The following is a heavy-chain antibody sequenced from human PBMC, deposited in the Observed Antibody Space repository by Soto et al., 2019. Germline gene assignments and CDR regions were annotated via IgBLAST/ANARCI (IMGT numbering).Heavy chain of an antibody. CDR1: GYMFSRHW. V-gene: IGHV3-74*01. J-gene: IGHJ3*02. CDR3: ARPRSMSSSGFDI. CDR2: ISPDGSVT. Sequence: EVQLVESGGGLAQPGGSLRLSCAASGYMFSRHWIHWVRQAPGQGPVGVARISPDGSVTNYADFVEGRFTISRDNAKNTLYLHMVSLRAEDTAVYYCARPRSMSSSGFDIWGQGTMVIVSA. D-gene: IGHD1-26*01.